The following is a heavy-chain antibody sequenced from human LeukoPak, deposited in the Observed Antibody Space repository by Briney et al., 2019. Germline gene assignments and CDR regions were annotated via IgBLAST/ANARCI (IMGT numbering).Heavy chain of an antibody. CDR3: AREGGYSSSWYGY. D-gene: IGHD6-13*01. V-gene: IGHV3-30*04. CDR2: ISYDGSNT. Sequence: GGSLRLSCAASGFTFRSYSMHWVRQAPGKGLEWVAVISYDGSNTYYADSVKGRFTISRDNSKNTLYLQMNSLRAEDTAVYYCAREGGYSSSWYGYWGQGTLVTVSS. J-gene: IGHJ4*02. CDR1: GFTFRSYS.